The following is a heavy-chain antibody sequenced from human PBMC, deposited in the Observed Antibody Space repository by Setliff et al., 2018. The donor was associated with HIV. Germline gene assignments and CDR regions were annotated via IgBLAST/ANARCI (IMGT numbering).Heavy chain of an antibody. CDR2: IHYSGST. CDR3: ATSTLGWSDDAFDI. J-gene: IGHJ3*02. D-gene: IGHD2-21*01. V-gene: IGHV4-38-2*01. CDR1: GLTFSAYA. Sequence: GSLRLSCAASGLTFSAYAMTWVRQAPGKGLEWIGSIHYSGSTYYNSSLRSRVTILVDTSRNQFSLSLSSVTAADTAVYYCATSTLGWSDDAFDIWGQGTMVTVS.